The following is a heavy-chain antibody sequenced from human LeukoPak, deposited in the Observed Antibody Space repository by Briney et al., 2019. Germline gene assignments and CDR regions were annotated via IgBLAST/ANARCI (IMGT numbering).Heavy chain of an antibody. CDR1: GFTFSSYS. D-gene: IGHD3-22*01. CDR3: ARPPNYDSSGYYG. CDR2: ISGSGGST. Sequence: GGSLRLSCAASGFTFSSYSMNWVRQAPGKGLEWVSAISGSGGSTYYADSVKGRFTISRDNSKNTLYLQMNSLRAEDTAVYYCARPPNYDSSGYYGWGQGTLVTVSS. V-gene: IGHV3-23*01. J-gene: IGHJ4*02.